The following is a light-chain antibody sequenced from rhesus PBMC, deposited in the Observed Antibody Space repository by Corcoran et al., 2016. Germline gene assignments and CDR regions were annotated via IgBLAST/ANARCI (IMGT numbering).Light chain of an antibody. V-gene: IGKV3-42*03. CDR1: QSVSSS. J-gene: IGKJ2*01. CDR2: GAS. CDR3: QQYSNWPYS. Sequence: EIVMTQSPATLSLSPGERATLSCRASQSVSSSLAWYQQKPGQAPRLLIYGASSRAPGIPDRFSGSGAGTEFTLTISSREPEDFAVYYCQQYSNWPYSFGQGTKVEIK.